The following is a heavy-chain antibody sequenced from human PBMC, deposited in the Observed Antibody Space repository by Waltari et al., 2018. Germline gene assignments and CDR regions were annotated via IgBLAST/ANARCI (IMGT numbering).Heavy chain of an antibody. CDR2: IIPIFGTA. Sequence: QVQLVQSGAEVKKPGSSVKVSCKASGGPFSSYAISWVRQAPGQGLEWMGGIIPIFGTANYAQKFQGRVTITADESTSTAYMELSSLRSEDTAVYYCARSTIFGSMTNWFDPWGQGTLVTVSS. CDR1: GGPFSSYA. J-gene: IGHJ5*02. V-gene: IGHV1-69*12. CDR3: ARSTIFGSMTNWFDP. D-gene: IGHD3-3*01.